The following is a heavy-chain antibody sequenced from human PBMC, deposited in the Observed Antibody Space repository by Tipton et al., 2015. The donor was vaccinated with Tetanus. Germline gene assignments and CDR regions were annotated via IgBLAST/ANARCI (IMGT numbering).Heavy chain of an antibody. CDR1: GGSISSFY. CDR3: ARQWQLVYFDS. V-gene: IGHV4-59*01. CDR2: IYYTGNT. Sequence: GLVKPSETLSLSCTVSGGSISSFYWSWIRQSPGRGLEWIGYIYYTGNTNYNPSLKSRVTISADTTKKQFSLNLRSVTAADTAVYYCARQWQLVYFDSWGQGTRVTVSS. D-gene: IGHD6-6*01. J-gene: IGHJ4*02.